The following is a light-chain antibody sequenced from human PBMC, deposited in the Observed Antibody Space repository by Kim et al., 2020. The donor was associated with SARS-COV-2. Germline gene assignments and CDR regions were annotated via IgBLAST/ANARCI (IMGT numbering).Light chain of an antibody. CDR1: SGSIASNY. CDR2: EDN. CDR3: QSYESNFWG. V-gene: IGLV6-57*03. Sequence: NFMLTQPHSVSESPGKTVTISCTRSSGSIASNYVQWYQQRPGSAPTPVIYEDNQRPSGVPDRFSGSIDSSSNSASLTISGLKTEDEADYYCQSYESNFWGFGGGTKLTVL. J-gene: IGLJ3*02.